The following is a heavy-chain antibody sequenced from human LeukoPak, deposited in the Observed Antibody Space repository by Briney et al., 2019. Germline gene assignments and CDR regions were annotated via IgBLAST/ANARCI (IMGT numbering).Heavy chain of an antibody. Sequence: GGSLRLSCAASGFTFSSYAMSWVRQAPGEGLEWVSGISGSDESTFYVDSVRGRFAISRDNSKNTLCLRMNSLRAEETGLYYCAKDLVSDEMATIDYWGQGTLVTVSS. CDR1: GFTFSSYA. CDR2: ISGSDEST. V-gene: IGHV3-23*01. D-gene: IGHD5-24*01. J-gene: IGHJ4*02. CDR3: AKDLVSDEMATIDY.